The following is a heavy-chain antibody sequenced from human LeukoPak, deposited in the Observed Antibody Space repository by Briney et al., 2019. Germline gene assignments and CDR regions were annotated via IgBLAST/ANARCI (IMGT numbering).Heavy chain of an antibody. CDR3: VRDLHGSRDV. V-gene: IGHV3-9*01. Sequence: GTSLRLSCVAFGFTFADHAMHWVRRAPGQGLEWVTGINWDNDGIVYAASVRGRFTISRDNAKNTVYLQMDSLRAEDTAVYYCVRDLHGSRDVWGKGTTVTVSS. CDR1: GFTFADHA. CDR2: INWDNDGI. J-gene: IGHJ6*04.